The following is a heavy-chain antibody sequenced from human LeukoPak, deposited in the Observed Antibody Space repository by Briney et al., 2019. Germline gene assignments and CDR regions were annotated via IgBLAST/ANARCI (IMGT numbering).Heavy chain of an antibody. J-gene: IGHJ4*02. V-gene: IGHV4-34*01. CDR2: INHSGST. D-gene: IGHD3-22*01. CDR3: ARGVGEYYDSSGYHYSDY. Sequence: SETLSLTCAVYGGSFSGYYWSWIRQPPGKGLEWIGEINHSGSTNYNPSLKSRVTISVDTSKNQFSLKLSSVTAADTAVYYCARGVGEYYDSSGYHYSDYWGQGTLVTVSS. CDR1: GGSFSGYY.